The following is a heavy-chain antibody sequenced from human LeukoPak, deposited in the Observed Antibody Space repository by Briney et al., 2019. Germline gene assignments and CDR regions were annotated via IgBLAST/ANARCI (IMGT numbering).Heavy chain of an antibody. CDR1: GGSISGSSYY. D-gene: IGHD2-2*01. CDR3: ARSPSYCSSTSCYPDAFDI. V-gene: IGHV4-39*01. Sequence: SETLSLTCTVSGGSISGSSYYWGWIRQPPGKGLEWIGSIYYSGSTYYNPSLKSRVTISVDTSKNQFSLKLSSVTAADTAVYYCARSPSYCSSTSCYPDAFDIWGQGTMVTVSS. CDR2: IYYSGST. J-gene: IGHJ3*02.